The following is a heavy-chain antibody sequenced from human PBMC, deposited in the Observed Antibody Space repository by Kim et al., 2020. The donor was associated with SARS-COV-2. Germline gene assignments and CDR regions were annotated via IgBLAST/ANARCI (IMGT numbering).Heavy chain of an antibody. Sequence: GGSLRLSCAASGFTLGGGAMSWVRQAPGKGLEWVSSINSRADDTYYSGSVKGRFTISRDNSETLYLQMNSLRADDTALYYCAKDLLTLDAFDIWGQGTMV. CDR2: INSRADDT. J-gene: IGHJ3*02. CDR1: GFTLGGGA. D-gene: IGHD1-26*01. V-gene: IGHV3-23*01. CDR3: AKDLLTLDAFDI.